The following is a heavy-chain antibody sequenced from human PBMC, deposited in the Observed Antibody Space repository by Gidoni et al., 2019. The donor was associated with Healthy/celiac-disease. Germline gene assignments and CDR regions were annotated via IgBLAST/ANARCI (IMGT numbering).Heavy chain of an antibody. V-gene: IGHV3-23*01. CDR3: AKEALVATPLGALGGYYYYGMDV. CDR1: GFTFSSHA. D-gene: IGHD5-12*01. Sequence: EVQLLESGGGLVQPGVSLRLSCAASGFTFSSHAMALVPRAPGKGLEWVSAISGSGGSTYYADSVKGRFTISRDNSKNTLYLQMNSLRAEDTAVYYCAKEALVATPLGALGGYYYYGMDVWGQGTTVTVSS. J-gene: IGHJ6*02. CDR2: ISGSGGST.